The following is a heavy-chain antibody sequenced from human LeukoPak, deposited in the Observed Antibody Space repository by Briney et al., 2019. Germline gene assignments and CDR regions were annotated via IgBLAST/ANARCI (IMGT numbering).Heavy chain of an antibody. Sequence: SETLSLTCTVSGGSISSYYWSWIRQPPGKGLEWIGYIYYSGSTNYNPSLKSRVTISVDTSKNQFSLKLSSVTAADTAVYYCASSERGFLGPNTYYFDHWGQGTLVTVSS. CDR2: IYYSGST. CDR1: GGSISSYY. CDR3: ASSERGFLGPNTYYFDH. V-gene: IGHV4-59*01. J-gene: IGHJ4*02. D-gene: IGHD3-3*01.